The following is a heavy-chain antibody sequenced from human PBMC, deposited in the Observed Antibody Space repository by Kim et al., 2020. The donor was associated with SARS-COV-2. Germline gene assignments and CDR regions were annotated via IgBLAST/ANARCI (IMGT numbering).Heavy chain of an antibody. CDR3: ARDLAPRGLYYDILTGYVRDIDAFDI. Sequence: ASVKVSCKASGYTFTSYAMHWVRQAPGQRLEWMGWINAGNGNTKYSQKFQGRVTITRDTSASTAYMELSSLRSEDTAVYYCARDLAPRGLYYDILTGYVRDIDAFDIWGQGTMVTVSS. J-gene: IGHJ3*02. CDR1: GYTFTSYA. D-gene: IGHD3-9*01. CDR2: INAGNGNT. V-gene: IGHV1-3*01.